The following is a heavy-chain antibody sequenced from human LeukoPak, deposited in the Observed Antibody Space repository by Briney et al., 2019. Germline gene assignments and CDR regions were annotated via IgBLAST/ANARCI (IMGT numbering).Heavy chain of an antibody. CDR3: ARDQVDYDILTGYYYQYAFDI. D-gene: IGHD3-9*01. CDR2: IHTSGST. Sequence: SETLSLTCTVSGGSISSYYWSWIRQPAGKGLEWIGRIHTSGSTNYNPSLKSRVTMSADTSKNQFSLKLSSVTAADTAVYYCARDQVDYDILTGYYYQYAFDIWGQGTMVTVSS. V-gene: IGHV4-4*07. CDR1: GGSISSYY. J-gene: IGHJ3*02.